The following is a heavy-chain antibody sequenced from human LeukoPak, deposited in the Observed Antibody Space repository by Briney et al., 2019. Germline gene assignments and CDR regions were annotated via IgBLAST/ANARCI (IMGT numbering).Heavy chain of an antibody. CDR1: GGSFSGYY. Sequence: SETLSLTCAVYGGSFSGYYWSWIRQPPGKGLEWIGEINHSGSTNYNPSLKSRVTISVDTSKNQFSLKLSSVTAADTAVYYCARGITASDYWGQGTLVTVSS. CDR3: ARGITASDY. D-gene: IGHD3-16*01. J-gene: IGHJ4*02. CDR2: INHSGST. V-gene: IGHV4-34*01.